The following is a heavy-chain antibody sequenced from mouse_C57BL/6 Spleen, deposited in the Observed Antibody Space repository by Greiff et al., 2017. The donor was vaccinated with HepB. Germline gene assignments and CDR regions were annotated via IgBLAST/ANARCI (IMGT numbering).Heavy chain of an antibody. J-gene: IGHJ2*01. V-gene: IGHV1-80*01. CDR1: GYAFSSYW. CDR2: IYPGDGDT. Sequence: QVQLQQSGAELVKPGASVKISCKASGYAFSSYWMNWVKQRPGKGLEWIGQIYPGDGDTNYNGKFKGKATLTADKSSSTAYMQLSSLTSEDSAVYFCARSGELLRLDYWGQGTTLTVSS. D-gene: IGHD1-1*01. CDR3: ARSGELLRLDY.